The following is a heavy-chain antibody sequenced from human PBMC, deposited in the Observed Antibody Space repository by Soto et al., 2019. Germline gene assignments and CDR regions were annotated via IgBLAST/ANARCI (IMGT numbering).Heavy chain of an antibody. Sequence: SETLSLTCTVSGGSISSYYWSWIRQPPGKGLEWIGYIYYSGSTNYNPSLKSRVTISVDTSKNQFSLKLSSVTAADTAVYYCARQKSGIAGEDYYYYYMDVWGKGTTVTVSS. CDR3: ARQKSGIAGEDYYYYYMDV. CDR2: IYYSGST. CDR1: GGSISSYY. V-gene: IGHV4-59*08. D-gene: IGHD6-13*01. J-gene: IGHJ6*03.